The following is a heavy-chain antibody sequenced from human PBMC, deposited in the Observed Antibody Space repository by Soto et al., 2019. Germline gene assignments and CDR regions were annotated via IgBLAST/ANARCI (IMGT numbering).Heavy chain of an antibody. V-gene: IGHV3-30*18. CDR3: AKVRPFLTGYYANYYYYGMDV. D-gene: IGHD3-9*01. Sequence: QVQLVESGGGVVQPGRSLRLSCAASGFTFSSYGMHWVRQAPGKGLEWVAVISYDGSNKYYADSVKGRFTISRDNSKNPLYLQMNSLRAEDTAVYYCAKVRPFLTGYYANYYYYGMDVWGQGTTVTVSS. J-gene: IGHJ6*02. CDR1: GFTFSSYG. CDR2: ISYDGSNK.